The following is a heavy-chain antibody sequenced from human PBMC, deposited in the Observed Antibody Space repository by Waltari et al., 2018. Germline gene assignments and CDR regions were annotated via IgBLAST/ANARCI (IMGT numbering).Heavy chain of an antibody. Sequence: QVQLQESGPGLVKPSQTLSLTCTVSGGSISSGGYYWSWIRQHPGKGLEWIGYIYYSGSTYYNPSLKSRVTISVDTSKNQFSLKLSSVTAADTAVYYCARVAYGDYLYYGMDVWGQGTTVTVSS. D-gene: IGHD4-17*01. V-gene: IGHV4-31*03. J-gene: IGHJ6*02. CDR2: IYYSGST. CDR3: ARVAYGDYLYYGMDV. CDR1: GGSISSGGYY.